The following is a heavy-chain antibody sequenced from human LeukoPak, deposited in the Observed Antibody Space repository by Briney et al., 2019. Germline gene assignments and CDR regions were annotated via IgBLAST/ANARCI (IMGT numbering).Heavy chain of an antibody. V-gene: IGHV3-74*01. Sequence: GGSLRLSCAASGFTFSNCWMHRVRQAPGKGLEWVSRIESDGSRTRYADSVKGRFTISRDNAKNTLYLQMNTLRVEDTAVYYCARAQDTYNSLYFDYWGQGALVTVPS. CDR2: IESDGSRT. J-gene: IGHJ4*02. D-gene: IGHD5-24*01. CDR3: ARAQDTYNSLYFDY. CDR1: GFTFSNCW.